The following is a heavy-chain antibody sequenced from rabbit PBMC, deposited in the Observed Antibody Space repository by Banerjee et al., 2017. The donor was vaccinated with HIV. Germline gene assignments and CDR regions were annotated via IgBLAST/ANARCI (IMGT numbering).Heavy chain of an antibody. Sequence: QEQLVESGGGLVQPEGSLTLTCKASGFTLSSYWMWWVRQAPGKGLEWIGCIYTGSGATYYASWVNGRFPISRSTSLDPVELKMTSLTAADTASYFCARGLAGIIGWNFNLWGPATLVTIS. CDR3: ARGLAGIIGWNFNL. J-gene: IGHJ4*01. CDR1: GFTLSSYW. V-gene: IGHV1S47*01. D-gene: IGHD4-1*01. CDR2: IYTGSGAT.